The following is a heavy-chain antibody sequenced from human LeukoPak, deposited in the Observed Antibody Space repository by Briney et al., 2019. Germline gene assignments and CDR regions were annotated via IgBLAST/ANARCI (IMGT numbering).Heavy chain of an antibody. CDR3: AKDAAGPEY. D-gene: IGHD6-13*01. J-gene: IGHJ4*02. Sequence: GGSLRLSCAASGLTFSDYSMTWVRQASGKGLFWVSGISAGGGSTYYADSVKGRFTISRDNSRNTLYLQMNSLRAEDTAVYYCAKDAAGPEYWGQGTLVTVSS. CDR1: GLTFSDYS. CDR2: ISAGGGST. V-gene: IGHV3-23*01.